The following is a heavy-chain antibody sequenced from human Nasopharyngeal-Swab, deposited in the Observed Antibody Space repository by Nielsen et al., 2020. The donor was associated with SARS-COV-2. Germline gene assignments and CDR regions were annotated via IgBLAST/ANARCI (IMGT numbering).Heavy chain of an antibody. J-gene: IGHJ4*02. CDR1: GGTFSSYA. CDR2: IIPIFGTA. V-gene: IGHV1-69*13. D-gene: IGHD5-18*01. Sequence: SVQVSCKASGGTFSSYAISWVRQAPGQGLEWMGGIIPIFGTANYAQKFQGRVTITADESTSTAYMELSSLRSEDTAVYYCARVNGVDTAMVLLDYWGQGTLVTVSS. CDR3: ARVNGVDTAMVLLDY.